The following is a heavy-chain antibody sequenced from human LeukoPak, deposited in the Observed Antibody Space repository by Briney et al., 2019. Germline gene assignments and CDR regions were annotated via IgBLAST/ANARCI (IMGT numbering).Heavy chain of an antibody. CDR3: AKGLTGSDQYVIDS. V-gene: IGHV3-33*06. Sequence: GGSLTLSCMASGYSFSANSLQSVRQAPGKGLEWVAIIWYDGHNKFYSDSVKGRFTISRDDPKNTLYLQMNSLRAEDTAVYYCAKGLTGSDQYVIDSWGQGTLVAVSS. D-gene: IGHD7-27*01. J-gene: IGHJ5*01. CDR2: IWYDGHNK. CDR1: GYSFSANS.